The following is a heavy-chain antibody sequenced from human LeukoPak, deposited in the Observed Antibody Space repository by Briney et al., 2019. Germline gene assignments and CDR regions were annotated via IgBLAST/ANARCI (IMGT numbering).Heavy chain of an antibody. J-gene: IGHJ3*02. CDR2: IIPIFGTA. V-gene: IGHV1-69*13. D-gene: IGHD4-17*01. CDR1: GGTFSSYA. Sequence: GASVKVSCKASGGTFSSYAISWVRQAPGQGLEWMGGIIPIFGTANYAQKFQGRVTITADESTSTAYMELSSLRSEDTAVYYCARDIDYGDYGYAFDIWGQGTMVTVSS. CDR3: ARDIDYGDYGYAFDI.